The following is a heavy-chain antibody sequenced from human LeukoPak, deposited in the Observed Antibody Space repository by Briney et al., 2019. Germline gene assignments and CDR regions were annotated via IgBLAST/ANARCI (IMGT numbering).Heavy chain of an antibody. J-gene: IGHJ5*02. CDR2: IYTSGST. CDR1: GGSISSYY. CDR3: ATVLHGSGSYSTWFDP. Sequence: SETLSLTCTVSGGSISSYYWSWIRQPPGKGLEWIGYIYTSGSTNYNPSLKSRVTISVYTSKNQFSQKLSSVTAADTAVYYCATVLHGSGSYSTWFDPWGQGTLVTVSS. D-gene: IGHD3-10*01. V-gene: IGHV4-4*09.